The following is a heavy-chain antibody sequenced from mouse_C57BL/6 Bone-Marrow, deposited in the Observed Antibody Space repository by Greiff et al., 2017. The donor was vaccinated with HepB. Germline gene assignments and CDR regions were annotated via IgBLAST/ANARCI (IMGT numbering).Heavy chain of an antibody. V-gene: IGHV3-8*01. Sequence: VQLQQSGPGLAKPSQTLSLTCSVPGYSITSDYWNWIRKFPGNKLEYMGYISYSGSTYYNPSLKSRISITRDTSKNQYYLQLNSVTTEDTATYYCARWATTVVGVWYFDVWGTGTTVTVSS. CDR3: ARWATTVVGVWYFDV. CDR2: ISYSGST. D-gene: IGHD1-1*01. J-gene: IGHJ1*03. CDR1: GYSITSDY.